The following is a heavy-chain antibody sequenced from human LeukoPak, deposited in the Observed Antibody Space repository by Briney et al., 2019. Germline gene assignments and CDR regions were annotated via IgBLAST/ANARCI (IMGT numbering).Heavy chain of an antibody. Sequence: SETLSLTCTVSGGSISSGDYYWCWIRQPPGKGLEWIGYIYYSGSTYYNPSLKSRVTISVDTSKNQFSLKLSSVTAADTAVYYCARVVPAAIGAFDIWGQGTMVTVSS. CDR3: ARVVPAAIGAFDI. V-gene: IGHV4-30-4*08. CDR1: GGSISSGDYY. J-gene: IGHJ3*02. D-gene: IGHD2-2*02. CDR2: IYYSGST.